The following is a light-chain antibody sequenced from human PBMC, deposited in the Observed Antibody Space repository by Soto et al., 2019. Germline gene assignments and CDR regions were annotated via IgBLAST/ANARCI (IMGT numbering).Light chain of an antibody. J-gene: IGKJ2*01. CDR2: GAS. CDR1: PSVSRN. V-gene: IGKV3-15*01. Sequence: ELLMAQSPATLSVSPGERATLSCRASPSVSRNLAGYQQKPGQAPRHLIFGASRRATGIPVRFSGSGSGTEFTLPISSLQSEDFAVYYCQQYNNWPPYTFGQGTKVEIK. CDR3: QQYNNWPPYT.